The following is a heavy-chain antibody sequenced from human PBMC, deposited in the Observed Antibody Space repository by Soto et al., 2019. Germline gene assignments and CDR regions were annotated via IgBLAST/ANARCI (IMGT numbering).Heavy chain of an antibody. CDR1: GYTFTGYY. J-gene: IGHJ6*02. CDR2: INPNSGGT. Sequence: ASVKVSCKASGYTFTGYYMHWVRQAPGQGREWMGWINPNSGGTNYAQKFQGRVTMTRDTSISTAYMGLSRLRSDDTAVYYCARGVPTQAQVVKRGYSGKDVWGQETTLTVSS. CDR3: ARGVPTQAQVVKRGYSGKDV. V-gene: IGHV1-2*02. D-gene: IGHD3-22*01.